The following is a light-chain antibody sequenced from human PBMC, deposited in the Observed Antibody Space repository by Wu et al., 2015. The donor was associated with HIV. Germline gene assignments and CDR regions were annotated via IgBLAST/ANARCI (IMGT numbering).Light chain of an antibody. Sequence: VVLMQSPGTLSLSPGDSATLSCRATEGIRASYFAWYQQKPGQAPRLLIYGASTRAAGVPDRFSGSASGTEFTLTINRLEPEDFAVYYCQQCDRSSYSFGQGTKVEI. J-gene: IGKJ2*03. CDR3: QQCDRSSYS. V-gene: IGKV3-20*01. CDR2: GAS. CDR1: EGIRASY.